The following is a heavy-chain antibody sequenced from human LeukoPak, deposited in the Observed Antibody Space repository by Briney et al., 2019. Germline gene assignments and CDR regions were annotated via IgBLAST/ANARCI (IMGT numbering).Heavy chain of an antibody. CDR2: ISYDGGNK. J-gene: IGHJ4*02. D-gene: IGHD3-10*01. Sequence: PGGSLRLSCAASGFTFSSYAMHWVRQAPGKGLEWVAVISYDGGNKYYADSVKGRFTISRDNSKNTLYLQMNSLRAEDTAVYYCARDPDRTFYYGSGSDGFDYWGQGTLVTVSS. CDR1: GFTFSSYA. CDR3: ARDPDRTFYYGSGSDGFDY. V-gene: IGHV3-30*07.